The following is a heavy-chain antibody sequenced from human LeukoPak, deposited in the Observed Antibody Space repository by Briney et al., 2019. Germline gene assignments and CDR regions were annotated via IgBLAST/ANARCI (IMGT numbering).Heavy chain of an antibody. J-gene: IGHJ4*02. CDR2: ISWNSGSI. Sequence: QPGGSLRLSCAASGFTFDDYAMHWVRQAPGKGLEWISGISWNSGSIGYADSVKGRFTISRDNAKNSLYLQMNSLRAEDTALYYCAKDRSNGYSGSSLFDYWGQGTLVTVSS. CDR1: GFTFDDYA. CDR3: AKDRSNGYSGSSLFDY. D-gene: IGHD5-12*01. V-gene: IGHV3-9*01.